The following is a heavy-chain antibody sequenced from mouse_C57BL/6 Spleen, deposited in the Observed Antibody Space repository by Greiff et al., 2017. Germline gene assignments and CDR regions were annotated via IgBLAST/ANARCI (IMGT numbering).Heavy chain of an antibody. CDR3: TRKMVRRYFDY. J-gene: IGHJ2*01. CDR2: IDPETGGT. Sequence: VKLVESGAELVRPGASVTLSCKASGYTFTDYEMHWVKQTPVHGLEWIGAIDPETGGTAYNQKFKGKAILTADKSSSTAYMELRSLTSEDSAVYYCTRKMVRRYFDYWGQGTTLTVSS. CDR1: GYTFTDYE. V-gene: IGHV1-15*01. D-gene: IGHD2-1*01.